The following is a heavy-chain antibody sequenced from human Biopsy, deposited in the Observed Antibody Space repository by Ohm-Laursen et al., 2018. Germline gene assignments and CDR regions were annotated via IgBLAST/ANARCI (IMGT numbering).Heavy chain of an antibody. D-gene: IGHD5-18*01. Sequence: SLRLSCSASGFTFNNYGMQWVRQAPGKGLEWVAFIFYDGSNTYYADPVKGRFTISRDNSRDTLYLQMSSLRAEDTAVYYCAKDRYNYTPIGGFSMDVWGQGTTVTVSS. CDR1: GFTFNNYG. J-gene: IGHJ6*02. V-gene: IGHV3-30*18. CDR3: AKDRYNYTPIGGFSMDV. CDR2: IFYDGSNT.